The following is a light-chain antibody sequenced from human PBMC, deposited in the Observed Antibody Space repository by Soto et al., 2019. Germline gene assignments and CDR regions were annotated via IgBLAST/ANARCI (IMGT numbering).Light chain of an antibody. J-gene: IGKJ2*02. CDR1: QSISNS. V-gene: IGKV1-39*01. CDR2: AAS. CDR3: QHSYTAPCT. Sequence: DIQMTQSPPSLSASVGDRVTITCRASQSISNSLNWYQQKPGKAPKVLISAASSLQSGVPSRFSGSGSGTDFTLTISGVQPEDFATYFCQHSYTAPCTFGQGSKLEIK.